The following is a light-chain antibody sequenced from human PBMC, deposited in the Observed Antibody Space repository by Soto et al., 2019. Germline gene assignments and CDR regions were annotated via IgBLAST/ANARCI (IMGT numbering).Light chain of an antibody. J-gene: IGLJ2*01. V-gene: IGLV2-14*01. CDR1: SSDVGSYNY. Sequence: QSVLTQPASVSGSPGQSITISCTGTSSDVGSYNYVSWYQQHPGKAPKLMIYDVSNRPSGVSDRFSGSKSGNTASLTISGLQAEDEAYYYCSSYTSSSTVVFGGGTKVTVL. CDR3: SSYTSSSTVV. CDR2: DVS.